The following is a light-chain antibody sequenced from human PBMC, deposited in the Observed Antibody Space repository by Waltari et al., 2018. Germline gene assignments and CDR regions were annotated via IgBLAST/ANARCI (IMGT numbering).Light chain of an antibody. Sequence: EIVLTQSPATLSLSPGESATLPCRASQGVSSYLAWYQQKPGQAPRLLIYDASNRVTGIPARFSGSGSGTDFTLTISSLDPEDFAVYYCQQRSIWPVTFGGGTKVEIK. V-gene: IGKV3-11*01. CDR1: QGVSSY. J-gene: IGKJ4*01. CDR3: QQRSIWPVT. CDR2: DAS.